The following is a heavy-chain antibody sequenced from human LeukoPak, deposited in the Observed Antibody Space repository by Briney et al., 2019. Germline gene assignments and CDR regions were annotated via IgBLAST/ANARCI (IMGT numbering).Heavy chain of an antibody. V-gene: IGHV3-53*01. Sequence: PGGSLRLSCAASGFTVSSNYMSWVRPAPGKGLEWVSVIYSGGSTYYADSVKGRFTISRDNSKNTLYLQMNSLRAEDTAVYYCARDEILTGYYGTKYYLDYWGQGTLVTVSS. CDR3: ARDEILTGYYGTKYYLDY. CDR2: IYSGGST. J-gene: IGHJ4*02. CDR1: GFTVSSNY. D-gene: IGHD3-9*01.